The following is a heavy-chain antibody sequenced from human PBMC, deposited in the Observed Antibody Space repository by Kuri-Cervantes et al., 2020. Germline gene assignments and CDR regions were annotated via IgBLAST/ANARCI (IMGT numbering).Heavy chain of an antibody. J-gene: IGHJ2*01. CDR1: VYTFRSYG. CDR3: ATALCSGGSCYLRRNWYFDL. D-gene: IGHD2-15*01. V-gene: IGHV1-18*01. CDR2: ISGYNGDT. Sequence: ASVKVSCKSTVYTFRSYGLSWVRQAAGQGLEWMGWISGYNGDTKYAQKLRGRVTMTTDTSTSTAYMELRSLGSDDTAVYYCATALCSGGSCYLRRNWYFDLWGHGTRVTVSS.